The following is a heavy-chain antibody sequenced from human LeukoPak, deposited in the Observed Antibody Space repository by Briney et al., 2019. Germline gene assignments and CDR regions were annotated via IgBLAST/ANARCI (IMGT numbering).Heavy chain of an antibody. CDR1: GGSISSYY. V-gene: IGHV4-59*01. D-gene: IGHD3-22*01. Sequence: PSETLSLTCTVSGGSISSYYWSWIRQPPGEGLEWIAYIYYSGSTNYNPSLKSRVTISVDTSKNQFSLKLSSVTAADTAVYYCARVRWDSRPDDAFDIWGQGTMVTVSS. J-gene: IGHJ3*02. CDR2: IYYSGST. CDR3: ARVRWDSRPDDAFDI.